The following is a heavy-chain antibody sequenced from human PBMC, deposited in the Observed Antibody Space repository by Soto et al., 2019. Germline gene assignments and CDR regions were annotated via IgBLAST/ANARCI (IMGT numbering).Heavy chain of an antibody. D-gene: IGHD6-13*01. CDR1: GFTFSSYS. CDR2: ISSSSSYI. J-gene: IGHJ3*02. V-gene: IGHV3-21*01. Sequence: GSLRLSCAASGFTFSSYSMNWVRQAPGKGLEWVSSISSSSSYIYYADSVKGRFTISRDNAKNSLYLQMNSLRAEDTAVYYCARAKRSAAHAFDIWGQGTMVTVSS. CDR3: ARAKRSAAHAFDI.